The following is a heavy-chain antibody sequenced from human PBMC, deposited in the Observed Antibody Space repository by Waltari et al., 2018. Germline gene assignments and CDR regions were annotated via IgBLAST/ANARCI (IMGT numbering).Heavy chain of an antibody. J-gene: IGHJ6*02. CDR3: ARERGYYGSGTYYYYGMDV. CDR2: IWYDGSNK. Sequence: QVQLVESGGGVVQPGRSLRLSCAASGFTFSSYGMHWVSQAPGKGQEWVAVIWYDGSNKYYADSVKGRFTISRDNSKNTLYLQMNSLRAEDTAVYYCARERGYYGSGTYYYYGMDVWGQGTTVTVSS. D-gene: IGHD3-10*01. V-gene: IGHV3-33*01. CDR1: GFTFSSYG.